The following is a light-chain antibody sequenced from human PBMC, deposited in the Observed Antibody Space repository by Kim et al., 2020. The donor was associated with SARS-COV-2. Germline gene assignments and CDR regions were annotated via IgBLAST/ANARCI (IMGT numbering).Light chain of an antibody. CDR3: QQYNQWPT. V-gene: IGKV3-15*01. CDR2: DAS. Sequence: EIVMTQSPATLSVSPGERATLSCRASQSVSSTLAWYQQKPGQSPRLLIYDASTRATGIPARFSGSGSGTEFTLTISSLQSEDFAVYYCQQYNQWPTFGQGTKVDIK. CDR1: QSVSST. J-gene: IGKJ1*01.